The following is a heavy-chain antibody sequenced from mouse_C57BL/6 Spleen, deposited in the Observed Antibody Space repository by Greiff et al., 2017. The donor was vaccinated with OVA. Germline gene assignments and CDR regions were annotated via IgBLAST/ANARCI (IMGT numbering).Heavy chain of an antibody. CDR3: ARSAGTGY. J-gene: IGHJ2*01. D-gene: IGHD4-1*01. V-gene: IGHV1-82*01. CDR2: IYPGDGDT. CDR1: GYAFSSSW. Sequence: QVQLQQSGPELVKPGAPVKISCKASGYAFSSSWMNWVKQRPGTGLEWIGRIYPGDGDTNYNGKFKGKATLTADKSSSTAYLQLSSLTSEDSAVYFCARSAGTGYWGQGTTLTVSS.